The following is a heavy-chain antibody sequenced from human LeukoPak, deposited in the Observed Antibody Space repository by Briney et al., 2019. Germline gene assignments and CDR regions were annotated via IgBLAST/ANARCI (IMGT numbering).Heavy chain of an antibody. J-gene: IGHJ4*02. CDR2: IYYSGST. CDR3: ARGVRGYRSSAFYFDY. CDR1: GGSISSHY. D-gene: IGHD6-13*01. V-gene: IGHV4-59*11. Sequence: SETLSLTCTVSGGSISSHYWSWIRQPPGKGLEWIGYIYYSGSTNYNPSLKSRVTISVDTSKNQFSLKLSSVTAADTAVYYCARGVRGYRSSAFYFDYWGQGTLVTVSS.